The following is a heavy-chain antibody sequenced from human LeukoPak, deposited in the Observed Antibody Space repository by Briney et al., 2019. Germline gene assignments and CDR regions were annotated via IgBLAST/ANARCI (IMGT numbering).Heavy chain of an antibody. D-gene: IGHD6-13*01. CDR3: VKEGTAHVSSWYDY. J-gene: IGHJ4*02. Sequence: GGSLRLSRATSGFTFSNYGIHWVRQAPGKGLEWVAVVSSDGIVQHYADSVKGRFTISRDNSKKTLYLQMNSLRGDDAAVYHCVKEGTAHVSSWYDYWGQGTLVTVSS. CDR2: VSSDGIVQ. V-gene: IGHV3-30*18. CDR1: GFTFSNYG.